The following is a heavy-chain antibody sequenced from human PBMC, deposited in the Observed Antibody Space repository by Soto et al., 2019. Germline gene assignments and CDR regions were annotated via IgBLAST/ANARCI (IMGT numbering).Heavy chain of an antibody. V-gene: IGHV1-69*15. Sequence: QVQLVQSGAEVKKPGSSVKVSCKASGGTFSNYAITWVRQAPGQGLEWVTRIIPIFGTTNVAQKFQGRVTGTADESTTTAYMELSGLRSDDTAVYYCAKDGGADGYFGNWLDPWGQGTQVTVSS. CDR1: GGTFSNYA. CDR3: AKDGGADGYFGNWLDP. D-gene: IGHD5-12*01. J-gene: IGHJ5*02. CDR2: IIPIFGTT.